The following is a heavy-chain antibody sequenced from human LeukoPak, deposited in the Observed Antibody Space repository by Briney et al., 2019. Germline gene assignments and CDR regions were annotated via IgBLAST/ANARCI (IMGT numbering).Heavy chain of an antibody. D-gene: IGHD4-17*01. V-gene: IGHV4-39*07. Sequence: SETLSLTCTVSGGSIRSSSYSWGWIRQPPGKGLEWIGSIYYSGSTYYNPSLKSRVTISVDTSKNLFSLRLSSVTAADTAVYYCARASHDYGDYSHFDYWGQGTLVTVSS. CDR1: GGSIRSSSYS. CDR2: IYYSGST. CDR3: ARASHDYGDYSHFDY. J-gene: IGHJ4*02.